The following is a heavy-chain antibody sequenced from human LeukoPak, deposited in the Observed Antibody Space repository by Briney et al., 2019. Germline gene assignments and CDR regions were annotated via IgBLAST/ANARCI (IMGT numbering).Heavy chain of an antibody. J-gene: IGHJ4*02. CDR2: IYYSGST. D-gene: IGHD3-10*02. CDR3: ARGILFGWGSAPAFDY. Sequence: PSETLSLTCTVSGGSISSYYWSWIRQPPGKGLEWIGYIYYSGSTNYNPSLKSRVTISVDTSKNQFSLKLSSVTAADTAAYYCARGILFGWGSAPAFDYWGQGTLVTVSS. V-gene: IGHV4-59*01. CDR1: GGSISSYY.